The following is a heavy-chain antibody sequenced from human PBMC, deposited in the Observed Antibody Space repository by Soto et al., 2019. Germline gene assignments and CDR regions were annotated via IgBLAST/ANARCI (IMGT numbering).Heavy chain of an antibody. CDR1: GFAFSSFG. Sequence: GGSLRLSCAASGFAFSSFGMHWVRQAPGKGLEWVALIWYDGSNEYYADSVKGRFTISRDNSENTLYLQMNSLRAEDTAVYYCAIKRRIEVPYGMDVWSQGTKVHVYS. D-gene: IGHD6-25*01. V-gene: IGHV3-33*01. CDR2: IWYDGSNE. J-gene: IGHJ6*02. CDR3: AIKRRIEVPYGMDV.